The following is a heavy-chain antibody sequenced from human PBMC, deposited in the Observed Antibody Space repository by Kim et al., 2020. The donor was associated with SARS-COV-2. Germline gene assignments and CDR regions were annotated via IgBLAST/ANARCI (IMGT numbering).Heavy chain of an antibody. V-gene: IGHV3-48*03. D-gene: IGHD3-22*01. Sequence: DSVKGRFTISRDNAKNSLYLQMNSLRAEDTAVYYCARDRGYYDSSFWGSYWGQGTLVTVSS. J-gene: IGHJ4*02. CDR3: ARDRGYYDSSFWGSY.